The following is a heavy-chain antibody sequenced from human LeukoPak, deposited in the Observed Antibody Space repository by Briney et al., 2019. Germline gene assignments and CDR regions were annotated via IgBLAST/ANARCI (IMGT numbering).Heavy chain of an antibody. J-gene: IGHJ4*02. CDR2: INPNGGGT. Sequence: ASVTVSCKASGYTFTGYYIHWVRQAPGQGLEWMGWINPNGGGTNYARKFQGRVTMTRDTSISTAYMELSRLRSDDTAVYYCARGGTYYYDSSGSILGYWGQGTLVTVSS. CDR3: ARGGTYYYDSSGSILGY. CDR1: GYTFTGYY. D-gene: IGHD3-22*01. V-gene: IGHV1-2*02.